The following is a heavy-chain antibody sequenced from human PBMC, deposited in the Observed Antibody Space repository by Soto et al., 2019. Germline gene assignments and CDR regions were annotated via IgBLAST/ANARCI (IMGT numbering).Heavy chain of an antibody. CDR2: ISYDGSNK. V-gene: IGHV3-30*18. J-gene: IGHJ6*03. D-gene: IGHD3-10*01. CDR3: AKDGYYYGSGSYFRRKYYYYYMDV. CDR1: GFTFSSYG. Sequence: VQLVESGGGVVQPGRSLRLSCAASGFTFSSYGMHWVRQAPGKGLEWVAVISYDGSNKYYADSVKGRFTISRDNSKNTLYLQMNSLRAEDTAVYYCAKDGYYYGSGSYFRRKYYYYYMDVWGKGTTVTVSS.